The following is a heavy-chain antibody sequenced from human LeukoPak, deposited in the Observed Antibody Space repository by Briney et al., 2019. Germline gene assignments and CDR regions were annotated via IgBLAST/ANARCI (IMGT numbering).Heavy chain of an antibody. D-gene: IGHD3-22*01. CDR1: GFTFSSYW. CDR3: AREANYYDSSGYPRLDY. CDR2: INSDGSST. J-gene: IGHJ4*02. Sequence: PGGSLRLSCAASGFTFSSYWMHWVRQAPGKGLVWVSRINSDGSSTSYADSVKGRFTISRDNAKNTLYLQMNSLRAEDTAVYYCAREANYYDSSGYPRLDYWGQGTLVTVSS. V-gene: IGHV3-74*01.